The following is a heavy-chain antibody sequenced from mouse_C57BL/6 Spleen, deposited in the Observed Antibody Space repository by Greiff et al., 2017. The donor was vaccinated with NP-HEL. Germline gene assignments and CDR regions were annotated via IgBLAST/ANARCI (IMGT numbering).Heavy chain of an antibody. CDR3: ARFTTVVATDYYAMDY. J-gene: IGHJ4*01. CDR1: GYTFTDYY. CDR2: INPNNGGT. D-gene: IGHD1-1*01. V-gene: IGHV1-26*01. Sequence: EVQLQQSGPELVKPGASVKISCKASGYTFTDYYMNWVKQSHGKSLEWIGDINPNNGGTSYNQKFKGKATLTVDKSSSTAYMELRSLTSEDSAVYYCARFTTVVATDYYAMDYWGQGTSVTVSS.